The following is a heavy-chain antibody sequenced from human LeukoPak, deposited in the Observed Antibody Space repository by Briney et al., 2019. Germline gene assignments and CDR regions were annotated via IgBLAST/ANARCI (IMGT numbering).Heavy chain of an antibody. CDR1: GFTFSSYS. CDR3: AKGEYYDSSGYYFGPNYFDY. CDR2: ISSSSSYI. Sequence: GSLRLSCAASGFTFSSYSMNWVRQAPGKGLEWVSSISSSSSYIYYADSVKGRFTISRDNAKNSLYLQMNSLRAEDTAVYYCAKGEYYDSSGYYFGPNYFDYWGQGTLVTVSS. V-gene: IGHV3-21*04. J-gene: IGHJ4*02. D-gene: IGHD3-22*01.